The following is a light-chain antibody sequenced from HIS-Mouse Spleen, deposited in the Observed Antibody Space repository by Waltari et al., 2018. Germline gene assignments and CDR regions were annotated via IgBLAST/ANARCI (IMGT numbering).Light chain of an antibody. CDR1: SSNIGSNY. CDR3: AAWDDSLSGWV. Sequence: QSVLTQPPSASGTPGQRVTISCSGSSSNIGSNYVYWYQQLPGTAPKLLIYRNNQLSSGVPDRFPGSKSGTSASLAISGLRSEDEADYYCAAWDDSLSGWVFGGGTKLTVL. V-gene: IGLV1-47*01. J-gene: IGLJ3*02. CDR2: RNN.